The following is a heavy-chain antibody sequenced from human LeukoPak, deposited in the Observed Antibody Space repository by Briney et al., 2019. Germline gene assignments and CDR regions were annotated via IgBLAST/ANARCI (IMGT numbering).Heavy chain of an antibody. V-gene: IGHV3-43*01. CDR3: AKDSESITMVRGGGYYYGMDV. Sequence: GGSLRLSCAASGFTFDDYTMHWVRQAPGKGLEWVSLISWDGGSTYYADSVKGRFTISRDNSKNSLYLQMNSLRTEDTALYYCAKDSESITMVRGGGYYYGMDVWGQGTTVTVSS. CDR1: GFTFDDYT. J-gene: IGHJ6*02. D-gene: IGHD3-10*01. CDR2: ISWDGGST.